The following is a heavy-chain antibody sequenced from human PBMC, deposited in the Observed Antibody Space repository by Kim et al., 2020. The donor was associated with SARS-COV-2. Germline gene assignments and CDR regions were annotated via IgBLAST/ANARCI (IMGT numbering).Heavy chain of an antibody. J-gene: IGHJ4*01. Sequence: GGSLRLSCVVSGVTFDNAWMPWVRQAPGKGLEWVGRIGSSPGSGAEDYAAPVKCSFTIDRDESKDTVYLKMHNLRNEDTAVYYCTTLFTDTVRAFVYWC. CDR3: TTLFTDTVRAFVY. CDR2: IGSSPGSGAE. CDR1: GVTFDNAW. D-gene: IGHD3-3*01. V-gene: IGHV3-15*04.